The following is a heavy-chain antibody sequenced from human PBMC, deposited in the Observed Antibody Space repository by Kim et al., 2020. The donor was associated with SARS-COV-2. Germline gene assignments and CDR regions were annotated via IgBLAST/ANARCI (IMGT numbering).Heavy chain of an antibody. J-gene: IGHJ4*02. V-gene: IGHV4-59*08. CDR3: ARQEAVAGARGGAFDY. Sequence: SETLSLTCTVSGGSISSYYWSWIRQPPGKGLEWIGYIYYSGSTNYNPSLKSRVTISVDTAKNQFSLKLSSVTAADTAVYYCARQEAVAGARGGAFDYWGQGTLVTVP. D-gene: IGHD6-19*01. CDR1: GGSISSYY. CDR2: IYYSGST.